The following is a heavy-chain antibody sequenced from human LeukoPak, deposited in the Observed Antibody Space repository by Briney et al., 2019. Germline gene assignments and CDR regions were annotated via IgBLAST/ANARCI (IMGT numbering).Heavy chain of an antibody. CDR1: EFVFSDYY. Sequence: GGSLRLSCAASEFVFSDYYMSWVRQAPGKGLEWVSYISSGGDTKYYADSVKGRFTISRDNAKNSLYLQMNNLRAEDTAVYYCAREMGGDYGSGTFLDLWGQGNMVTVSS. D-gene: IGHD3-10*01. CDR2: ISSGGDTK. V-gene: IGHV3-11*01. J-gene: IGHJ5*02. CDR3: AREMGGDYGSGTFLDL.